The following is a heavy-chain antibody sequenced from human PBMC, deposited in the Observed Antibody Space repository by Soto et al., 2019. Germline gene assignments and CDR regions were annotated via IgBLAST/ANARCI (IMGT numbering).Heavy chain of an antibody. CDR2: ISYDGSDK. CDR1: GFTFNSYG. Sequence: GGSLRLAYAPSGFTFNSYGMHSGRPDRGTGLGWVAVISYDGSDKYYADSVKGRFTISRDNSKNTLYLQMNSLRAEDTAVYYCSKDLDGLQGLVDSSFCFDYWGQGTLVTVSS. D-gene: IGHD3-16*02. CDR3: SKDLDGLQGLVDSSFCFDY. J-gene: IGHJ4*02. V-gene: IGHV3-30*18.